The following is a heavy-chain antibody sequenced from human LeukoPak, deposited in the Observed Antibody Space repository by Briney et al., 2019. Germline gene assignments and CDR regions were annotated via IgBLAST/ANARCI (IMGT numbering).Heavy chain of an antibody. CDR2: IGGDDST. Sequence: GGSLRLSCAASGFSFITYGMSWVRQPPGKGLEWVSGIGGDDSTYYADSLEGRFTISRDTSKNTLFLQINNLRAGDTAVYYCAKDSHSGYFDYWGQGTLVTVSS. CDR3: AKDSHSGYFDY. D-gene: IGHD1-26*01. CDR1: GFSFITYG. J-gene: IGHJ4*02. V-gene: IGHV3-23*01.